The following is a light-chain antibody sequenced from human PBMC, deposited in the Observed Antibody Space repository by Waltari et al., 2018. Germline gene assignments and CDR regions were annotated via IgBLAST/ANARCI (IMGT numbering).Light chain of an antibody. CDR1: SSDVVTYNY. V-gene: IGLV2-14*03. J-gene: IGLJ3*02. CDR2: DVS. CDR3: SSYITTNTLEL. Sequence: QSALTQPASVSGSPGQSITISCPGTSSDVVTYNYVSWYQQHTCKAPKLLIYDVSYRPSGVSYRFSGSKSGNTASLTISGLQAEDEADYYCSSYITTNTLELFGGGTSLTVL.